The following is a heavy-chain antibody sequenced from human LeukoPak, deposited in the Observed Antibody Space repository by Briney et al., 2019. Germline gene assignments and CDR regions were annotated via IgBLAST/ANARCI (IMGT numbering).Heavy chain of an antibody. J-gene: IGHJ4*02. CDR2: IYHSGST. D-gene: IGHD5/OR15-5a*01. Sequence: PSETLSLTCAVYGGSFSNYYWGWIRQPPGKGLEWIGSIYHSGSTYYNPSLKSRVTISVDTSKNQFSLKLSSVTAADTAVYYCARANRVSLYYFDYWGQGTLVTVSS. V-gene: IGHV4-38-2*01. CDR1: GGSFSNYY. CDR3: ARANRVSLYYFDY.